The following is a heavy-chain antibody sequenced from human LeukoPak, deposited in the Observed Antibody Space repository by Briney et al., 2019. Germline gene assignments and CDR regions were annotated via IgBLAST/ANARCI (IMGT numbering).Heavy chain of an antibody. CDR2: MNPSSGNT. V-gene: IGHV1-8*03. CDR3: ARADSKRGRAFDI. CDR1: GYTFTSYD. D-gene: IGHD3-22*01. Sequence: GASVKVSCKASGYTFTSYDINWVRQATGQGLEWMGWMNPSSGNTGYAQKFQGRVTITRNTSISTAYMELSSLTSEQTAVYYCARADSKRGRAFDIWGAGNMVTVSS. J-gene: IGHJ3*02.